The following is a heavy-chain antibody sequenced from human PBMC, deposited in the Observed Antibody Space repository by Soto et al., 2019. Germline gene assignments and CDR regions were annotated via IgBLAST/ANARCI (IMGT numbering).Heavy chain of an antibody. V-gene: IGHV6-1*01. CDR3: ARGRVYTAMFKYAMDV. CDR1: GDRVSSSSSA. Sequence: SQTLSLTCAISGDRVSSSSSAWNWIRQSPSRGLEWLGRTYHTSQWYRDYAISLRGRITISPDTSKNQFSLQLSSVTPDDTGVYCGARGRVYTAMFKYAMDVWGQGTPVTVSS. CDR2: TYHTSQWYR. J-gene: IGHJ6*02. D-gene: IGHD5-18*01.